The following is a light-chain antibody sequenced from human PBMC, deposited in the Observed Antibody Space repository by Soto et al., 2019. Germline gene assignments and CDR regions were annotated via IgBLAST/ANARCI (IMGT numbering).Light chain of an antibody. Sequence: QSVLTQPASVSGSPGQSSTISCTGTSSDVGGYNSVSWYQQHPGKAPELMIYEVSNRPSGVSNRFSGSKSGNTASLTISGLQAEDEADYYCSSYTNINTRVFGGGTKLTVL. V-gene: IGLV2-14*01. CDR3: SSYTNINTRV. CDR2: EVS. J-gene: IGLJ3*02. CDR1: SSDVGGYNS.